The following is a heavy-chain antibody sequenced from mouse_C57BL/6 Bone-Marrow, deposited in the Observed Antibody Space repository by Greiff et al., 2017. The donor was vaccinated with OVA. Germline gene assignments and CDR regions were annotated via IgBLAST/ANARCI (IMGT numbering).Heavy chain of an antibody. V-gene: IGHV5-4*01. CDR2: ISDGGSYT. CDR1: GFTFSSYA. D-gene: IGHD3-2*02. CDR3: ARLRQLRLDY. Sequence: EVHLVESGGGLVKPGGSLKLSCAASGFTFSSYAMSWVRQTPEKRLEWVATISDGGSYTYYPDNVKGRFTISRDNAKNNLYLQMSHLKSEDTAMYYCARLRQLRLDYWGQGTTLTVSS. J-gene: IGHJ2*01.